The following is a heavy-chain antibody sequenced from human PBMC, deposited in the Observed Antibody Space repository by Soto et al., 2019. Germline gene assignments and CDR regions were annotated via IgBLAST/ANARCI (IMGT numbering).Heavy chain of an antibody. D-gene: IGHD6-19*01. CDR2: ISGSGGST. Sequence: GGSLRLSCAASGFTFSSYAMSWVRQAPGKGLEWVSAISGSGGSTYYADSVKGRFTVSRDNSKNTLYLQMNSLRAEDTAVYYCAKVGVVAGPGLVQHWGQGTLVTVSS. V-gene: IGHV3-23*01. CDR1: GFTFSSYA. CDR3: AKVGVVAGPGLVQH. J-gene: IGHJ1*01.